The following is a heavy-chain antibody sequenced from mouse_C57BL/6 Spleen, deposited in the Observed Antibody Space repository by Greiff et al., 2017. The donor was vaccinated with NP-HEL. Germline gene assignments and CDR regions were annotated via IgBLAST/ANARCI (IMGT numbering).Heavy chain of an antibody. CDR1: GFTFSSYG. Sequence: VQLKESGGDLVKPGGSLKLSCAASGFTFSSYGMSWVRQTPDKRLEWVATISSGGSYTYYPDSVKGRFTISRDNAKNTLYLQMSSLKSEDTAMYYCASLVDYWGQGTSVTVSS. V-gene: IGHV5-6*01. CDR2: ISSGGSYT. CDR3: ASLVDY. J-gene: IGHJ4*01.